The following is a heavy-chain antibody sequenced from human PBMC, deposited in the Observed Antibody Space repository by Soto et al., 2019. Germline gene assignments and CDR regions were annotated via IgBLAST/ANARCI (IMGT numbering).Heavy chain of an antibody. J-gene: IGHJ4*02. V-gene: IGHV1-18*01. CDR1: GYDFTTYG. CDR3: ARGRYGDY. D-gene: IGHD1-1*01. CDR2: ISAHNGNT. Sequence: QVHLVQSGAEVKKPGASVKVSCKGSGYDFTTYGITWVRQAPGQGLEWMAWISAHNGNTDYAQKLQGRVTVTRDTSTSTEYMELRSLRSDDTAVYYCARGRYGDYWGQGALVTGSS.